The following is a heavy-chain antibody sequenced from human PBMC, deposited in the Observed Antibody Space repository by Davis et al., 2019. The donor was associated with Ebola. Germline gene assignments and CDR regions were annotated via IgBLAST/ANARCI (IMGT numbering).Heavy chain of an antibody. Sequence: PSETLSLTCTVSGGSISSYYWSWIRQPPGKGLEWIGYIYYSGSTNYNPSLKSRVTISVDTSKNQFSLKLSSVTAADTAVYYCARGAHDYDGFDPWGQGTLVTVSS. CDR1: GGSISSYY. CDR3: ARGAHDYDGFDP. V-gene: IGHV4-59*01. J-gene: IGHJ5*02. D-gene: IGHD4-17*01. CDR2: IYYSGST.